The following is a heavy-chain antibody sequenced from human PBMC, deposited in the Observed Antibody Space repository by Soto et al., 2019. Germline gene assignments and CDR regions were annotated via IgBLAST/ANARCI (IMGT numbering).Heavy chain of an antibody. D-gene: IGHD5-12*01. V-gene: IGHV1-18*01. J-gene: IGHJ6*03. CDR2: ISAYNGNT. Sequence: ASVKVSCKASGYTFTSYGISWVRQAPGQGLEWMGWISAYNGNTNYAQKLQGRVTMTTDTSTSTAYMELRSLRSEDTAVYYCATDLGNSGQGDLYYYYYMDVWGKGTTVTVSS. CDR1: GYTFTSYG. CDR3: ATDLGNSGQGDLYYYYYMDV.